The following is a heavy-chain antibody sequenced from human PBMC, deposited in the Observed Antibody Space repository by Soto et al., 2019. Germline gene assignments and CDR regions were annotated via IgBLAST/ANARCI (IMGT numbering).Heavy chain of an antibody. CDR1: GDSISSPKW. CDR2: LLHSGTT. CDR3: AYSTGWYRHDV. J-gene: IGHJ3*01. V-gene: IGHV4-4*02. D-gene: IGHD6-19*01. Sequence: QVQLQESGPGLVKPSGTLSLTCAVSGDSISSPKWWTWLRQPPGKGLEWIRDLLHSGTTNYNPSLMSPVTLSVDKPQNQFSLKLTSVTAADTAIYFCAYSTGWYRHDVWGQGTSVTVSS.